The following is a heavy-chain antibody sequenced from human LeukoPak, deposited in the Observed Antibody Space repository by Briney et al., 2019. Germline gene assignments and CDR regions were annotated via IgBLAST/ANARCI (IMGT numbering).Heavy chain of an antibody. CDR1: GGSISSYY. V-gene: IGHV4-59*01. J-gene: IGHJ4*02. Sequence: SETLSLTCTVSGGSISSYYWSWIRQPPGKGLEWIGYIYYSGSTNYNPSLKSRVTISVDTSKNQFSLKLSSVTAADTAVYYCAGVSITAAASYYFDYWGQGTLVTVSS. CDR2: IYYSGST. D-gene: IGHD6-13*01. CDR3: AGVSITAAASYYFDY.